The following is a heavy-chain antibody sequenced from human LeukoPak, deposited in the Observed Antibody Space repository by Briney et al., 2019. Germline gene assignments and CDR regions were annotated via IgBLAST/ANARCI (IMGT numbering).Heavy chain of an antibody. V-gene: IGHV4-59*12. CDR2: ITYRGGP. Sequence: PSDTLSLTCGASDGSLDIYYWMFVRQPPGKGLQWIGEITYRGGPSYHPSLRSRVTISIDASQRHISLRLNSVTAADTAVYYCAREGYGSGSLYLDYWGQGTLVTVSS. J-gene: IGHJ4*02. D-gene: IGHD3-10*01. CDR1: DGSLDIYY. CDR3: AREGYGSGSLYLDY.